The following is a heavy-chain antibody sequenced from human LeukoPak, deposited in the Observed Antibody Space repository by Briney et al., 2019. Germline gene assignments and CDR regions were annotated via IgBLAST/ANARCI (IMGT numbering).Heavy chain of an antibody. CDR1: GFTFSNYA. CDR3: AAGGAGTTFH. CDR2: ISNSGANT. D-gene: IGHD1-7*01. J-gene: IGHJ4*02. V-gene: IGHV3-23*01. Sequence: GGSLRLSCAASGFTFSNYAMNWARQTPGKGLEWVSSISNSGANTYYADSVKGRFTISRDNSKNTLYLQMNSLRAEDTAVYYCAAGGAGTTFHWGQGTLVTVSS.